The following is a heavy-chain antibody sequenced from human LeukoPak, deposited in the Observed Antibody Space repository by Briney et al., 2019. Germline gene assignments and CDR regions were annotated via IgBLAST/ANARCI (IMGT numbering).Heavy chain of an antibody. D-gene: IGHD4-17*01. Sequence: GGSLRLSCTASGFTFSNFWMHWVRQAPGKGLEWVANINQHGSEKYYVDSVKGRFTISRDNAKNSLYLQMDSLRAEDTAVYYCARAIGDYASYWGQGTLVTVSS. CDR1: GFTFSNFW. J-gene: IGHJ4*02. V-gene: IGHV3-7*01. CDR3: ARAIGDYASY. CDR2: INQHGSEK.